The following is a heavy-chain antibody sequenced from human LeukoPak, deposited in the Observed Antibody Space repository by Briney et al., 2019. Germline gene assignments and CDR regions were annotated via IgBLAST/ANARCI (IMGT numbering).Heavy chain of an antibody. Sequence: PGGSLRLSCAASEFTFNSYSFNWIRQPPGGRLEWVSSISSGSTYIYYSDSVKGRFTVSRDNAKNSLFLQMNNLRAEDTAVYYCARDPFYYDAAGWDDYWGQGTLVTVSS. CDR1: EFTFNSYS. V-gene: IGHV3-21*01. J-gene: IGHJ4*02. D-gene: IGHD3-22*01. CDR3: ARDPFYYDAAGWDDY. CDR2: ISSGSTYI.